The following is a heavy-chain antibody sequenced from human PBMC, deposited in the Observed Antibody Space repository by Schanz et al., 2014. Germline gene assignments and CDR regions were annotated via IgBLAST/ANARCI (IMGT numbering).Heavy chain of an antibody. CDR2: ISNDGSIK. V-gene: IGHV3-30-3*01. D-gene: IGHD5-12*01. CDR1: GFTFSSYA. J-gene: IGHJ4*01. Sequence: VQLLQFGGGVVQPGRSLRLSCAASGFTFSSYAMHWVRQAPGKGLEWVALISNDGSIKYYADSVEGRFTISRDNSRNTLYLQMNSLRTEDTAVYYCASPSGYSDYGTYFDYWGHGTLVTVSS. CDR3: ASPSGYSDYGTYFDY.